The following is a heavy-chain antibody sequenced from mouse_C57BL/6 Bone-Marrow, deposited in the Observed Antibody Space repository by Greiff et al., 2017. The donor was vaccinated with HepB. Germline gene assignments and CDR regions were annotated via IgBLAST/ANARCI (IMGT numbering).Heavy chain of an antibody. Sequence: DVKLVESGGGLVQPGGSLKLSCAASGFTFSDYYMYWVRQTPEKRLEWVAYISNGGGSTYYPDTVKGRFTISRDNAKNTLYLQMSRLKSEDTAMYYCARQGYYGSSYGNAMDYWGQGTSVAVSS. CDR1: GFTFSDYY. CDR2: ISNGGGST. D-gene: IGHD1-1*01. CDR3: ARQGYYGSSYGNAMDY. J-gene: IGHJ4*01. V-gene: IGHV5-12*01.